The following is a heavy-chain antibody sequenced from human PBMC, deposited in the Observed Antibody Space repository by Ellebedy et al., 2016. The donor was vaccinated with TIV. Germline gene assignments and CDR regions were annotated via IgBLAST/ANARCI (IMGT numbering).Heavy chain of an antibody. CDR2: ISSNSGNK. V-gene: IGHV3-21*01. CDR1: GFTFSSYW. Sequence: GEPLKISCVASGFTFSSYWMHWVRQVPGKGLEWVSSISSNSGNKYCADSVEGRFTISRDNARNSLYLQMNSLRAEDTAVYYCARDLHFAFDYWGRGTLVTVSS. CDR3: ARDLHFAFDY. J-gene: IGHJ4*02.